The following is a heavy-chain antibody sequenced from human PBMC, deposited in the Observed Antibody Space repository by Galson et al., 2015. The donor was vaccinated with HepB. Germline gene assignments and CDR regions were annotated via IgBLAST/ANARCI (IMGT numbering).Heavy chain of an antibody. Sequence: SETLSLTCTVSGVSVLSDTFYWTWIRQSPGKALEWIGYIFYTGDTKYNPSLQSRVAISLDRSKNQFSLKLNYVTAADTAVYYCASPYENGVWGQGTTVTVS. CDR1: GVSVLSDTFY. J-gene: IGHJ6*02. CDR2: IFYTGDT. V-gene: IGHV4-61*01. CDR3: ASPYENGV. D-gene: IGHD3-16*01.